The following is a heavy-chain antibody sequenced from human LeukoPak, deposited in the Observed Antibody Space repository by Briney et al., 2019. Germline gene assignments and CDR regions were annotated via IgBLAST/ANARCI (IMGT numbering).Heavy chain of an antibody. CDR1: GFTFSSYG. J-gene: IGHJ5*02. Sequence: GGSLRLSCAASGFTFSSYGMHWVRQAPGKGLEWVAFIRYDGSNKYYADSVKGRFTISRDNSKNALYLQMNSLRAGDTAVYYCAKDANYGSGKGFDPWGQGTLVTVSS. CDR3: AKDANYGSGKGFDP. D-gene: IGHD3-10*01. CDR2: IRYDGSNK. V-gene: IGHV3-30*02.